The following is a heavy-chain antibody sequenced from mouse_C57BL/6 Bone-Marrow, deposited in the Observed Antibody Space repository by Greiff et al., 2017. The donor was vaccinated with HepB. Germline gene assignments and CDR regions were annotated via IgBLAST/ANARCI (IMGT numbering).Heavy chain of an antibody. Sequence: QVQLQQPGAELVKPGASVKLSCKASGYTFTSYWMHWVKQRPGRGLEWIGRIDPNSGGTKYNEKFKSKATLTVDKPSSTAYMQLSSRTSEDSAVYYCARGGFITTVVEGYAMDYWGQGTSVTVSS. CDR1: GYTFTSYW. V-gene: IGHV1-72*01. D-gene: IGHD1-1*01. J-gene: IGHJ4*01. CDR2: IDPNSGGT. CDR3: ARGGFITTVVEGYAMDY.